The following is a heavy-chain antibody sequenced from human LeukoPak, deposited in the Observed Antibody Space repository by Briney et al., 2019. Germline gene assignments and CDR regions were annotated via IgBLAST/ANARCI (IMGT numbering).Heavy chain of an antibody. CDR2: IYYTGST. Sequence: SETLSLTCTVSGGSISSGDYYWTWIRQPPGKGLEWIAYIYYTGSTYYNPSLKSRVTISIDTSKNQFSLKMTSLTAADTAVYYCARDNYDSGGYYEHALDLWGQGTMVTVSS. V-gene: IGHV4-30-4*01. J-gene: IGHJ3*01. CDR3: ARDNYDSGGYYEHALDL. D-gene: IGHD3-22*01. CDR1: GGSISSGDYY.